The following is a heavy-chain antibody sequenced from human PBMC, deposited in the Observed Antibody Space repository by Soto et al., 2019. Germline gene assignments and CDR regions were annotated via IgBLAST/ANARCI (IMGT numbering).Heavy chain of an antibody. CDR3: AKSLLFVYHGYMDV. CDR1: GGSFTSYS. J-gene: IGHJ6*03. CDR2: IIPIQGKA. Sequence: QVQLVQSGAELKKPGSSVKVSCEASGGSFTSYSFTWVRQAPGQGLEWMGRIIPIQGKANYALKFQDRVTITSDRSTSTVLMELTSLRPEDTAVYVCAKSLLFVYHGYMDVWGKGTTVTVSS. V-gene: IGHV1-69*02. D-gene: IGHD2-2*01.